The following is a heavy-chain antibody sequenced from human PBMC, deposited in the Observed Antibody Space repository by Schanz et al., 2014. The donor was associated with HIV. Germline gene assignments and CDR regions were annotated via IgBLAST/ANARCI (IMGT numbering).Heavy chain of an antibody. Sequence: VQLVESGGGVVQPGRSLRLSCAASGFTFSVYAMNWVRQAPGKGLEWVSSIDSSSSYKYYADSVKGRFTISRDNAKNSLYLQMNSLRVEDTAVYYCSRVGGWGAFDFWGQGTMLTVSS. CDR2: IDSSSSYK. CDR3: SRVGGWGAFDF. V-gene: IGHV3-21*04. CDR1: GFTFSVYA. J-gene: IGHJ3*01. D-gene: IGHD3-10*01.